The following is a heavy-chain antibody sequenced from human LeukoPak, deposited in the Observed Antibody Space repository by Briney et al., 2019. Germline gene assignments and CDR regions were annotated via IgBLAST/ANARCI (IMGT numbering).Heavy chain of an antibody. CDR2: IWYDGSNK. Sequence: GGSLRLSCAASGFTFSSYGMHWVRQAPGKGLEWVAVIWYDGSNKYYADSVKGRFTISRDNSKNTLYLQMNSLRAEDTAVYYCARDFVSSHSRQSYSDYWGQGTLVTVSS. J-gene: IGHJ4*02. V-gene: IGHV3-33*01. CDR3: ARDFVSSHSRQSYSDY. D-gene: IGHD2-15*01. CDR1: GFTFSSYG.